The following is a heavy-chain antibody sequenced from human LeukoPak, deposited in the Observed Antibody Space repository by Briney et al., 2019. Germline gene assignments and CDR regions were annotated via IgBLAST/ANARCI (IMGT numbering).Heavy chain of an antibody. Sequence: PGGSLRLSCAASGFTFSSYEMNWVRQAPGKGLEWVSFISTSSSYIYYADSVKGRFTISRDNARNSLYLQMNSLRAEDTAVYYCARDPAGWYDGYFQHWGQGTLVTVSS. CDR2: ISTSSSYI. J-gene: IGHJ1*01. CDR3: ARDPAGWYDGYFQH. V-gene: IGHV3-21*06. D-gene: IGHD6-19*01. CDR1: GFTFSSYE.